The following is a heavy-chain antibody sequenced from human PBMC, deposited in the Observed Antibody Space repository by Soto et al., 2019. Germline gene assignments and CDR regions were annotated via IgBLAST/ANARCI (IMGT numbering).Heavy chain of an antibody. CDR2: IYPGDTI. J-gene: IGHJ4*02. CDR1: GLTVSSTNY. CDR3: HGYGY. Sequence: EVQLVESGGGLIQPGGSLRLSCVVSGLTVSSTNYMSWVRQAPGKGLEWVSVIYPGDTIFYADSVKGRFTISRDNSKNTLYLQMNSLRAEDTAVYYCHGYGYWGQGTLVTVSS. V-gene: IGHV3-53*01. D-gene: IGHD5-12*01.